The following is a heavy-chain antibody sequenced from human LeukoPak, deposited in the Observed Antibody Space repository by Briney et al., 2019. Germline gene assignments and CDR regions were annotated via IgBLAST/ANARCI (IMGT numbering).Heavy chain of an antibody. D-gene: IGHD3-22*01. J-gene: IGHJ4*02. CDR3: ARGTYYYDSSGYIDY. Sequence: PGGSLRLSCAASGFTFSSYEMNWVRQAPGKGLEGGSYISSSGSTIYYADSVKGRFTISRDNAKNSLYLQMNSLRAEDTAVYYCARGTYYYDSSGYIDYWGQGTLVTVSS. V-gene: IGHV3-48*03. CDR2: ISSSGSTI. CDR1: GFTFSSYE.